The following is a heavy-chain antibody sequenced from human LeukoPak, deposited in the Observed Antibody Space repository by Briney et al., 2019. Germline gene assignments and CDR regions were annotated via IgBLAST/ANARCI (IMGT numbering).Heavy chain of an antibody. Sequence: GGSLRLSCAASGFTFDDYGMSWVRHAPGKGLEGVSGINWNGGSTGYADSVKGRFTISRGNAKNSLYLQMNSLRAEDTAVYYCAKDTASSWWYFDLWGRGTLVTVSS. J-gene: IGHJ2*01. CDR3: AKDTASSWWYFDL. D-gene: IGHD5-18*01. CDR2: INWNGGST. CDR1: GFTFDDYG. V-gene: IGHV3-20*04.